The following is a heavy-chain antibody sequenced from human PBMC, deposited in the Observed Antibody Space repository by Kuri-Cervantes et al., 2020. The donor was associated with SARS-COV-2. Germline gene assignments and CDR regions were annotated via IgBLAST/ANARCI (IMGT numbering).Heavy chain of an antibody. J-gene: IGHJ4*02. CDR1: GASNSSSSYY. CDR2: VYYSEST. V-gene: IGHV4-39*01. CDR3: ARQSVLASDD. Sequence: SETLSLTCTVSGASNSSSSYYWGWIRQPPGKGLEWIGSVYYSESTYYNSSLKTRVTISVTTSKNQFSMKMSSVTAADTAVYYCARQSVLASDDWGQGTLVTVSS. D-gene: IGHD2-15*01.